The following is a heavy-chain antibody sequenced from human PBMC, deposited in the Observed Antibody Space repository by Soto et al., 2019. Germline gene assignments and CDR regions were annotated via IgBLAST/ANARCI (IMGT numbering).Heavy chain of an antibody. V-gene: IGHV4-39*01. CDR3: ARRVVVVVAATQTEYNWFDP. D-gene: IGHD2-15*01. J-gene: IGHJ5*02. CDR1: GGSISSSSYY. CDR2: IYYSGST. Sequence: PSETLSLTCTVSGGSISSSSYYWGWIRQPPGKGLEWIGSIYYSGSTYYNPSLKSRVTISVDTSKNQFSLKLSSVTAADTAVYYCARRVVVVVAATQTEYNWFDPWGQGTLVTVSS.